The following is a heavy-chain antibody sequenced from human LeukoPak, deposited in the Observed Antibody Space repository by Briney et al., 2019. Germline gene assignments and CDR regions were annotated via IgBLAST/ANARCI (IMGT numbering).Heavy chain of an antibody. CDR2: ISGSGGST. J-gene: IGHJ4*02. D-gene: IGHD6-13*01. V-gene: IGHV3-23*01. CDR3: AKGYRIAAAGHYDY. CDR1: GFTYSSYA. Sequence: GGSLRLSCAASGFTYSSYAMSWVRQAPGKGLEWVSAISGSGGSTYYAGSVKGRFTISRDNSKNTLYLQMNSLRAEDTAVYYCAKGYRIAAAGHYDYWGQGTLVTVSS.